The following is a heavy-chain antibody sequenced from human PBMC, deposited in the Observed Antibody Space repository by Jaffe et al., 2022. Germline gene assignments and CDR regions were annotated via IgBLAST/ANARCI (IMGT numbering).Heavy chain of an antibody. Sequence: QVQLVQSGSELKKPGASVKVSCKASGYTFTSYAMNWVRQAPGQGLEWMGWINTNTGNPTYAQGFTGRFVFSLDTSVSTAYLQISSLKAEDTAVYYCAREGPPGLWFRELHDAFDIWGQGTMVTVSS. CDR2: INTNTGNP. CDR3: AREGPPGLWFRELHDAFDI. CDR1: GYTFTSYA. J-gene: IGHJ3*02. D-gene: IGHD3-10*01. V-gene: IGHV7-4-1*02.